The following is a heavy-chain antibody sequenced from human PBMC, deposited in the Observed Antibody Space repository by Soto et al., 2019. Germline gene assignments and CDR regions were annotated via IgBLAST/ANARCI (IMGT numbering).Heavy chain of an antibody. J-gene: IGHJ4*02. Sequence: EVQLVESGGDLVQPGGSLRLSCAVSGFTVSSNYMSWVRQAPGKGLEWVKVSHSDGSTYYADSVKGRFTISRDNSKNTLYLQMNSLRAADTAVYYCARGGKTQNDFWGQGTLVTVSS. CDR3: ARGGKTQNDF. CDR1: GFTVSSNY. CDR2: SHSDGST. V-gene: IGHV3-66*01. D-gene: IGHD3-16*01.